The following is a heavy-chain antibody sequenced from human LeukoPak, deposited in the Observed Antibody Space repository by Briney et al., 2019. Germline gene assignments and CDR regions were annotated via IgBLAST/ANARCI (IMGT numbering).Heavy chain of an antibody. CDR1: GYTFTGYY. J-gene: IGHJ4*02. CDR3: ARDAEWELSTQNY. Sequence: EASVKVSCKASGYTFTGYYMHWVRQAPGQGLEWMGWINPNSGGTNYAQKFQGRVTMTTDTSTSTAYMELRSLRSDDTAVYYCARDAEWELSTQNYWGQGTLVTVSS. D-gene: IGHD1-26*01. CDR2: INPNSGGT. V-gene: IGHV1-2*02.